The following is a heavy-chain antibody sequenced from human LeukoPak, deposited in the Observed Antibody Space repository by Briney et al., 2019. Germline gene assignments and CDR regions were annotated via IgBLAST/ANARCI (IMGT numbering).Heavy chain of an antibody. J-gene: IGHJ3*02. CDR1: GYRFTSYW. V-gene: IGHV5-51*01. CDR3: ARQEGYCSGGSCRTHDAFDI. CDR2: IYPGDSDT. D-gene: IGHD2-15*01. Sequence: GESLKISCKGSGYRFTSYWIGWVRQMPGKGLEWMGIIYPGDSDTRYGPSFQGQVTISADKSISTAYLQWSSLKASDTAMYYCARQEGYCSGGSCRTHDAFDIWGQGTMVTVSS.